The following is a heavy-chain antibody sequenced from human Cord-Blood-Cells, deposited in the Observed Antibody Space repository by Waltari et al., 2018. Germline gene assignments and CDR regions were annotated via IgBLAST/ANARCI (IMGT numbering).Heavy chain of an antibody. J-gene: IGHJ2*01. Sequence: QVQLVQSGAEVKKPGSSGKVSCKASGGTXXXXXXXXXXXAPGQWLEWMGGIIPIFGTANYAQKFQGRVTITADKSTSTAYMELSSLRSEDTAVYYCARDLEFDYWYFDLWGRGTLVTVSS. CDR1: GGTXXXXX. CDR3: ARDLEFDYWYFDL. CDR2: IIPIFGTA. D-gene: IGHD1-1*01. V-gene: IGHV1-69*06.